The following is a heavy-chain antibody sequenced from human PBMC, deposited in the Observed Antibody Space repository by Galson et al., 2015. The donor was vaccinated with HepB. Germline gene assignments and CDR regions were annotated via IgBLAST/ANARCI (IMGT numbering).Heavy chain of an antibody. CDR2: ISSSSSYI. V-gene: IGHV3-21*01. D-gene: IGHD4-17*01. CDR3: ASRMTTVTTSAFDI. Sequence: SLRLSCAASGFTFSSYSMNWVRQAPGKGLEWVSSISSSSSYIYYADSVKGRFTISGDNAKNSLYLQMNSLRAEDTAVYYCASRMTTVTTSAFDIWGQGTMVTVSS. CDR1: GFTFSSYS. J-gene: IGHJ3*02.